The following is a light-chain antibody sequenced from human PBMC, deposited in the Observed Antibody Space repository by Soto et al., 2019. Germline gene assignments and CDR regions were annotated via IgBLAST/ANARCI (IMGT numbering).Light chain of an antibody. CDR3: AAWDDSLSGHYV. J-gene: IGLJ1*01. CDR2: RNN. Sequence: QSVLTQPPSASGTPGQRVTISCSGSSSNIGSNYVYWYQQLPGTAPQLLIYRNNQRPSGVPVRFSGSKSGTSASLAISGLRSEDEAEYYCAAWDDSLSGHYVFGTGTKVTVL. CDR1: SSNIGSNY. V-gene: IGLV1-47*01.